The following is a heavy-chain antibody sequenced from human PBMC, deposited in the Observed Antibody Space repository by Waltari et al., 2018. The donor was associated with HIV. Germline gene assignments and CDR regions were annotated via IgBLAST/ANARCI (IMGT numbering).Heavy chain of an antibody. CDR3: ARLRFHSLYYFDS. D-gene: IGHD3-16*01. CDR1: GASISSSAYY. CDR2: IFYSGTA. J-gene: IGHJ4*02. V-gene: IGHV4-39*01. Sequence: QLHLQESGPGLVEPSEHLSLTCSVSGASISSSAYYWAWIRQPPGKGLEWIGAIFYSGTAYYHPTAKSRVSACLDASKNELSLKRSSVTATDTALYYCARLRFHSLYYFDSWGPGILVTVSS.